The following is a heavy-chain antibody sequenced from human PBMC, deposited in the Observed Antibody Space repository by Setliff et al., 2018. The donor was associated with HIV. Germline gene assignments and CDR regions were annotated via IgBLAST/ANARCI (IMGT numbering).Heavy chain of an antibody. CDR1: GFTFRSYA. CDR2: IYSDGSST. V-gene: IGHV3-23*03. Sequence: SLRLSCAASGFTFRSYAMSWVRQAPGKGLEWVSVIYSDGSSTYYADFVKGRFTISRDNFKNTLYLQMNSLRAEDTAVYYCAKDSIEASATGYYFDYWGRGTLVTVSS. J-gene: IGHJ4*02. CDR3: AKDSIEASATGYYFDY. D-gene: IGHD6-6*01.